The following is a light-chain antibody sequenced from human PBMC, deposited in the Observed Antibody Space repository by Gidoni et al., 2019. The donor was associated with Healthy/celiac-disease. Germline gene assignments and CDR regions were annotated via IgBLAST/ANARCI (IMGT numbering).Light chain of an antibody. V-gene: IGKV3-20*01. J-gene: IGKJ1*01. CDR2: GAS. CDR1: QSVSSSY. CDR3: QQYGSSPTT. Sequence: EIVLTQSPGTLCLSPGERATLSCRASQSVSSSYLAWYQQKPGQAHRLLIYGASSRATGIPDRFSGSGSGTDFTLTISRLEPEDFAVYYCQQYGSSPTTFGQGTKVEIK.